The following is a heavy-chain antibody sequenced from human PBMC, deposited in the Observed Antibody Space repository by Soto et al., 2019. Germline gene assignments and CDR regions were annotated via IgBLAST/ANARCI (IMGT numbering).Heavy chain of an antibody. V-gene: IGHV4-31*03. CDR3: ARARSGTSCDGGGEYDI. CDR2: IYYTGTS. Sequence: QVQLKESGPGLVKPSQTLSLTCTVSGGSISLGTSYWNWIRQPPGKGLAWIGYIYYTGTSNYNPSLKSRRRMSIDTSGNQFSRNLSAVTDADTAVDFCARARSGTSCDGGGEYDIWGQGTMVSVSS. CDR1: GGSISLGTSY. D-gene: IGHD2-2*01. J-gene: IGHJ3*02.